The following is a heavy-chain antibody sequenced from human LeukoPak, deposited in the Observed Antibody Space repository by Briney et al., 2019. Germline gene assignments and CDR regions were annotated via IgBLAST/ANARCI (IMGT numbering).Heavy chain of an antibody. V-gene: IGHV1-18*01. J-gene: IGHJ6*03. CDR2: ISAYNGNT. CDR3: ARGRIWFGEFELVIYMDV. D-gene: IGHD3-10*01. Sequence: ASVKVSCKASGYTFTSYGISWVRQAPGQGLEWMGWISAYNGNTNYAQKLQGRVTMTTDTSTSTAYMELRSLRSDDTAVYYCARGRIWFGEFELVIYMDVWGKGTTVTISS. CDR1: GYTFTSYG.